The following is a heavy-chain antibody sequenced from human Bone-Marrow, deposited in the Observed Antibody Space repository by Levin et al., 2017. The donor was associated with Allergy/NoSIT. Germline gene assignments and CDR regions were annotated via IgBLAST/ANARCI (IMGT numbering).Heavy chain of an antibody. CDR1: GGTFSSYV. V-gene: IGHV1-69*13. J-gene: IGHJ6*03. CDR2: MIPILGTT. Sequence: SVKVSCKASGGTFSSYVVSWVRQAPGQGLEWMGGMIPILGTTYYAQKFQGRVSITADESTSTAYMELRSLRSEDTALYFCARGVYYYYYMDVRGTGTTVTVSS. CDR3: ARGVYYYYYMDV.